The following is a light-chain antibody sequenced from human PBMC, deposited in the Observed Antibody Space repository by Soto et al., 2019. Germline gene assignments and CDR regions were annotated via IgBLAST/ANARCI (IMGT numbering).Light chain of an antibody. CDR1: QSVNNNY. CDR3: QQYGSSQYT. V-gene: IGKV3-20*01. Sequence: EIVLTQSPGTLSLSPGERATLSCRASQSVNNNYLAWYQQKPGQAPRPLIYGASSRATGIPDRFSGSGSGTDLTLSISRLEPEDCAVYYCQQYGSSQYTFGQGTKREIK. CDR2: GAS. J-gene: IGKJ2*01.